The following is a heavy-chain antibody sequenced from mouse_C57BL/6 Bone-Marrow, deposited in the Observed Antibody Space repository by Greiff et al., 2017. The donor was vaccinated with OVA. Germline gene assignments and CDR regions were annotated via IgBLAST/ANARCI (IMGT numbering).Heavy chain of an antibody. D-gene: IGHD2-3*01. Sequence: QVQLKESGAELARPGASVKLFCKASGYTFTSYGISWVKQRTGQGLEWIGEIYPRSGNTYYNEKFKGTATLPADKYSSTAYMELRSLTSEDSAVYFCAKGHDGYRFAYWGQGTLVTVSA. CDR2: IYPRSGNT. V-gene: IGHV1-81*01. CDR3: AKGHDGYRFAY. CDR1: GYTFTSYG. J-gene: IGHJ3*01.